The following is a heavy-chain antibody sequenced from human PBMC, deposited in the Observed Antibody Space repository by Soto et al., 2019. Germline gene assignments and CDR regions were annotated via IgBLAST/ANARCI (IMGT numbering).Heavy chain of an antibody. CDR1: GFTFSSYW. CDR2: INNDGSST. V-gene: IGHV3-74*01. CDR3: ARVHYFWSDYSTRGGMDV. J-gene: IGHJ6*02. Sequence: GGSLRLSCAASGFTFSSYWMHWVRQAPGKGLVWVSRINNDGSSTSYADSVKGRFTISRDNAKNALYLQMNSLRAEDTAVYYCARVHYFWSDYSTRGGMDVWGQGTTVTVSS. D-gene: IGHD3-3*01.